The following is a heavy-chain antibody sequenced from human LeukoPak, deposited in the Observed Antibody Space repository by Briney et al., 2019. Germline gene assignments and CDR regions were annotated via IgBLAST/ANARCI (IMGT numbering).Heavy chain of an antibody. CDR2: ISSSSSYI. CDR3: ARAVVTALDY. D-gene: IGHD2-21*02. J-gene: IGHJ4*02. V-gene: IGHV3-21*01. Sequence: PGGSLRLSCAASGFTFSNYGMHWVRQAPGKGLEWVSSISSSSSYIYYADSVKGRFTISRDNAKNSLYLQMNSLRAEDTAVYYCARAVVTALDYWGQGTLVTVSS. CDR1: GFTFSNYG.